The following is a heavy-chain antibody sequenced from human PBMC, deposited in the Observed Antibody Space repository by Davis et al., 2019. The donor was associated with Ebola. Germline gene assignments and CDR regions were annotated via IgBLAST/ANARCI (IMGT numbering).Heavy chain of an antibody. D-gene: IGHD5-12*01. CDR3: ARAAAYSGYVGS. CDR1: GYTFISYG. V-gene: IGHV1-18*01. CDR2: ISAYNGNT. J-gene: IGHJ4*02. Sequence: AASVKVSCKASGYTFISYGISWVRQAPGQGLEWMGWISAYNGNTNYAQKLQGRVTITTDTSTSTAYMELRSLRSDDTAVYYCARAAAYSGYVGSWGQGTLVTVSS.